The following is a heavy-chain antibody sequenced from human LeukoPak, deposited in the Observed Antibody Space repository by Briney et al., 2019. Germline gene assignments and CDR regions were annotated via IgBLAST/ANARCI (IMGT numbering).Heavy chain of an antibody. D-gene: IGHD3-22*01. J-gene: IGHJ4*02. CDR1: GFAFSSYS. Sequence: GGSLRLSCAASGFAFSSYSMNWVRQAPGKGLEGVAVIAYDGSNEYYADSVKGRFTISRDNSKNTLYLQMNSLRTEDTAVYYCARPVLELYFYDTSATWGFDYWGQGTLVTVSS. CDR3: ARPVLELYFYDTSATWGFDY. V-gene: IGHV3-30*03. CDR2: IAYDGSNE.